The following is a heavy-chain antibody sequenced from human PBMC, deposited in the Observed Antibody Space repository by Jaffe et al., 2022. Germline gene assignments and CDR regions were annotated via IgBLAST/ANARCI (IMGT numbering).Heavy chain of an antibody. D-gene: IGHD3-16*01. CDR3: AAWGGETAATRRNWFDP. J-gene: IGHJ5*02. Sequence: EVQLVQSGAEVKEPGESLKISCKGSGYNFINYWIGWVRQMPGKGLEWMGIIYPGDSDVRYSPSFQGQVTISVDRSISTAYVQWSSLQASDTAMYYCAAWGGETAATRRNWFDPWGQGTLVTVSS. CDR1: GYNFINYW. CDR2: IYPGDSDV. V-gene: IGHV5-51*03.